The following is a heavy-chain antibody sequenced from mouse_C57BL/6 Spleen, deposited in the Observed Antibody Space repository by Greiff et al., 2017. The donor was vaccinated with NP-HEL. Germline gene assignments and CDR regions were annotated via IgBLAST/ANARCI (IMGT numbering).Heavy chain of an antibody. Sequence: QVHVKQSGAELVRPGASVTLSCKASGYTFTDYDMHWVKQTPVHGLEWIGAIDPETGGTAYNQKFKGKAILTADKSSSTAYMELRSLTSEDSAVYYCTRDSWFAYWGQGTLVTVSA. CDR3: TRDSWFAY. CDR1: GYTFTDYD. J-gene: IGHJ3*01. V-gene: IGHV1-15*01. CDR2: IDPETGGT.